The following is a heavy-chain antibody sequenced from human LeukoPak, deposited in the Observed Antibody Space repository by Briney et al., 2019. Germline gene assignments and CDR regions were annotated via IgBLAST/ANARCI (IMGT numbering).Heavy chain of an antibody. D-gene: IGHD2-2*02. J-gene: IGHJ5*02. CDR2: TYYRSKWYT. V-gene: IGHV6-1*01. CDR3: ARDLPYCTTTSCYTRWFDP. CDR1: GDSVSSNSAA. Sequence: SQTLSLTCAISGDSVSSNSAAWNWIRQSPSRGLEWLGRTYYRSKWYTDYAVAVKSRISIDPDTSKNQFSLQLNSVTPEDTAVYYCARDLPYCTTTSCYTRWFDPWGQGTLVTVSS.